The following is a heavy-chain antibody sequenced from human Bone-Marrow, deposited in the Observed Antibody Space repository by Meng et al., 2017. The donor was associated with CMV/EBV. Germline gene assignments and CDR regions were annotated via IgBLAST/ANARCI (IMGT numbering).Heavy chain of an antibody. CDR3: TKLERSCPSTSCYDPSLDGMHV. CDR1: GFTFNNYA. J-gene: IGHJ6*02. Sequence: GGSLRLSCAASGFTFNNYAMSWVRQAPGEGLEWVSVIYDGGIYTYYADSVKGRFTISRDTSRNTLYLQMNSLRAEDTALYYCTKLERSCPSTSCYDPSLDGMHVWGQGTTVTVSS. V-gene: IGHV3-23*03. CDR2: IYDGGIYT. D-gene: IGHD2-2*01.